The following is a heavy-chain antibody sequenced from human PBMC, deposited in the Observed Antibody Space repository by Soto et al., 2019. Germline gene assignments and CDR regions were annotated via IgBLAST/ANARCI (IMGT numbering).Heavy chain of an antibody. CDR2: ISYDGGLQ. D-gene: IGHD5-18*01. CDR1: GFTFTSYG. V-gene: IGHV3-30*03. Sequence: QAHLVESGGGVVQPGRSLRLSCAASGFTFTSYGMHWVRQAPGTRLEWVAVISYDGGLQHYADSLKGRFTISRDNSKHMVILPRISLRAEDAAVYYCVSDRGYGHASVPYSWGQGSLVSVSS. J-gene: IGHJ4*02. CDR3: VSDRGYGHASVPYS.